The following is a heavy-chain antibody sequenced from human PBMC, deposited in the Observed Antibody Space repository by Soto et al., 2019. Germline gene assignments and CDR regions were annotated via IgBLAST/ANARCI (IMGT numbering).Heavy chain of an antibody. CDR2: ISYDGSNK. Sequence: QVQLVESGGGVVQPGRSLRLSCAASGFTFSSYGMHWVRQAPGKGLEWVAVISYDGSNKYYADSVKGRFTISRDNSKNTLYLQMNSLRAEDTAVYYCAKDRIVATILIWGYYFDYWGQGTLVTVSS. CDR3: AKDRIVATILIWGYYFDY. J-gene: IGHJ4*02. V-gene: IGHV3-30*18. CDR1: GFTFSSYG. D-gene: IGHD5-12*01.